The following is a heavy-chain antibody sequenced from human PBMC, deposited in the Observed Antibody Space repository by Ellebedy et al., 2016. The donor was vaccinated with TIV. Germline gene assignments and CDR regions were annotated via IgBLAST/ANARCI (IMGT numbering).Heavy chain of an antibody. J-gene: IGHJ4*02. CDR2: IYYGGST. D-gene: IGHD3-22*01. CDR3: ARGRYYDSNGYLGFEY. Sequence: SETLSLXCTVSGGSISGFYWSWIRQPPGKGLEWMGYIYYGGSTKYYPSLKSRLTISVDTSKASISLKFTSVTAADTAVYYCARGRYYDSNGYLGFEYWGRGTLVTGSS. V-gene: IGHV4-59*01. CDR1: GGSISGFY.